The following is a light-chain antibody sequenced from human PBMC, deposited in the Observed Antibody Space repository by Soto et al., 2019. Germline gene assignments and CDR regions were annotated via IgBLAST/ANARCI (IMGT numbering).Light chain of an antibody. CDR3: QQYDVYST. CDR1: QSISSW. Sequence: DIQMTQSPSTLSASVGVAVTITCRASQSISSWLAWYQQKPGIAPKLLIYKASTLQSGVPSRFSGSGYGTGFTLTISRLQPDDSATYYCQQYDVYSTFGQGTKVDI. CDR2: KAS. J-gene: IGKJ1*01. V-gene: IGKV1-5*03.